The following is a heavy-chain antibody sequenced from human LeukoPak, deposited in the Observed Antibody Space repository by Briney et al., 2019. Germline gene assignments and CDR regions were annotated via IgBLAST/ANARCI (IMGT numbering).Heavy chain of an antibody. J-gene: IGHJ4*02. CDR2: IYYSGST. CDR1: GGSISSSSYY. Sequence: TSETLSLTCTVSGGSISSSSYYWGWIRQPPGKGLEWIGSIYYSGSTYYNPSLKSRVTISVDTSKNQFSLKLSSVTAADTAVYYCARGYCSGGSCYSTYFDYWGQGTLVTVSS. D-gene: IGHD2-15*01. V-gene: IGHV4-39*01. CDR3: ARGYCSGGSCYSTYFDY.